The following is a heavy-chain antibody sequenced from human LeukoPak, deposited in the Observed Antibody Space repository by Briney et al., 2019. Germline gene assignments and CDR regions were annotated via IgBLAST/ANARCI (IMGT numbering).Heavy chain of an antibody. Sequence: PSETLSLTCTVSGGSISSYDWSWIRQPPGKGLEWIGYIYYSGSTNYNPSLKSRVTISVDTSKNQFSLKLSSVTAADTAVYYCARGTVTTMVAWFDPWGQGTLVTVSS. V-gene: IGHV4-59*01. CDR2: IYYSGST. CDR1: GGSISSYD. CDR3: ARGTVTTMVAWFDP. D-gene: IGHD4-17*01. J-gene: IGHJ5*02.